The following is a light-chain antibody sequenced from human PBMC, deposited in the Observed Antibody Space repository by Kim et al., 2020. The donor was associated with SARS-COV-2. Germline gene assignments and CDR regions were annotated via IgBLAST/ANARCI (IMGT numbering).Light chain of an antibody. J-gene: IGLJ1*01. CDR3: SSYTSSSPYV. Sequence: GQSIPISCPGTSSDVGGYNYVSWYQQHPGKAPKLMIYDVSNRPSGVSNRFSGSKSGNTASLTISGLQAEDEADYYCSSYTSSSPYVFGTGTKVTVL. CDR2: DVS. V-gene: IGLV2-14*03. CDR1: SSDVGGYNY.